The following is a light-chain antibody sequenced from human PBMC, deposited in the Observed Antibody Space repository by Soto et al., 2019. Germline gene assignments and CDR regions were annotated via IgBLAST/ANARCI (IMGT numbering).Light chain of an antibody. J-gene: IGKJ5*01. CDR3: QQDNSFPIT. V-gene: IGKV1-39*01. Sequence: DIQMTHSPSALSSSVGDRVTITCRASQSISSYLNCYQQKPGKPPKPLIYAASSLQSGVPSRFSGSGCGTHFIITISSLSPEDFANYYCQQDNSFPITFGQGTRREIK. CDR1: QSISSY. CDR2: AAS.